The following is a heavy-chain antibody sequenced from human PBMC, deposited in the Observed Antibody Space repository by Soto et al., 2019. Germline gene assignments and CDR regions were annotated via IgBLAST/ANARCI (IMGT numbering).Heavy chain of an antibody. Sequence: ASVKVSCKAPGDTFTSYYMHWVRQAPGHGLEWMGVINPNGGSTRFAQTFQGRVTMTRDTSTSTVYMELRSLTSEDTAVYYCARSAGGVFALIIEGSNWYAPWGQGTMVTVS. D-gene: IGHD1-26*01. CDR1: GDTFTSYY. CDR3: ARSAGGVFALIIEGSNWYAP. V-gene: IGHV1-46*01. J-gene: IGHJ5*02. CDR2: INPNGGST.